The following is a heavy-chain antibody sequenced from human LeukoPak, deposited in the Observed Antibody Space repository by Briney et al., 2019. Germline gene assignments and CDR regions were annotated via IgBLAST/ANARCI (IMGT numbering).Heavy chain of an antibody. D-gene: IGHD3-22*01. V-gene: IGHV1-18*01. J-gene: IGHJ1*01. Sequence: ASVKVSCKASGYTFTSYGISWVRQAPGQGLEWMGWISAYNGNTNYAQKLQGRVTMTTDTSTSTAYMELRSLRSDATAVYYCARVAPPGSYDSKEYFQHWGQGTLVTVSS. CDR3: ARVAPPGSYDSKEYFQH. CDR2: ISAYNGNT. CDR1: GYTFTSYG.